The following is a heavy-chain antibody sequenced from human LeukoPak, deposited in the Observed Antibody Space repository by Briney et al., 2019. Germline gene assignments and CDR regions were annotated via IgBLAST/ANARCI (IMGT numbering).Heavy chain of an antibody. J-gene: IGHJ3*02. CDR2: MNQDGSEK. CDR1: GFTFRNYW. V-gene: IGHV3-7*05. D-gene: IGHD2-15*01. CDR3: ARNALPYAFDI. Sequence: GGSLRLSCAASGFTFRNYWMTCVRQAPGKGLEWVANMNQDGSEKNYMDSLKGRFTISRDNAKNSLFLQINSLRAEDTAVYYCARNALPYAFDIWGQGTMVTVSS.